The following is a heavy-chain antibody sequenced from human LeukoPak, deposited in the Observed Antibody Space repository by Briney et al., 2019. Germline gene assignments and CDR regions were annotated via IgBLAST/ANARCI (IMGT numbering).Heavy chain of an antibody. V-gene: IGHV4-34*01. CDR3: ARKLAVGYDFWSGYRGTDWFDP. D-gene: IGHD3-3*01. CDR1: GFTFSTYW. J-gene: IGHJ5*02. Sequence: GSLRLSCSASGFTFSTYWMSWVRQPPGKGLEWIGEINHSGSTNYNPSLKSRVTISVDTSKNQFSLKLSSVTAADTAVYYCARKLAVGYDFWSGYRGTDWFDPWGQGTLVTVSS. CDR2: INHSGST.